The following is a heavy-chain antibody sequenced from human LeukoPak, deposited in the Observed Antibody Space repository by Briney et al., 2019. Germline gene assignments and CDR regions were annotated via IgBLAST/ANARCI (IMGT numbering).Heavy chain of an antibody. Sequence: PGGALRLSCAASRFTFNRYSMSWGRQAPGKGLQWVSSISASGGGTHYASSVRGRFSISRDNSKDTVFLQMNGLRAEDTAIYYCAKWDENFYYMDVWGQGTTVTVSS. CDR3: AKWDENFYYMDV. CDR1: RFTFNRYS. J-gene: IGHJ6*03. V-gene: IGHV3-23*01. CDR2: ISASGGGT. D-gene: IGHD1-26*01.